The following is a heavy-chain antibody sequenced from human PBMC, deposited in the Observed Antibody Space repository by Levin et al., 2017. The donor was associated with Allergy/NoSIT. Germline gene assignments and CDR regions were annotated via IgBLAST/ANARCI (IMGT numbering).Heavy chain of an antibody. Sequence: PGGSLRLSCAASGFTFSDHYMDWVRQAPGKGLEWVGRIRKKAQSYATEYAASVKGRFTVSRDDSKNSLFLQMNNLNTEDTAVYYCTRGSYSGDYHWYFELWGRGTLVIVSS. CDR3: TRGSYSGDYHWYFEL. J-gene: IGHJ2*01. CDR2: IRKKAQSYAT. D-gene: IGHD7-27*01. V-gene: IGHV3-72*01. CDR1: GFTFSDHY.